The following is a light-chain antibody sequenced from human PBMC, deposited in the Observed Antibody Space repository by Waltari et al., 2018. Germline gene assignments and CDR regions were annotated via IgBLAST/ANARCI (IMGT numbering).Light chain of an antibody. CDR3: QQSYSAPLT. Sequence: DIQMTQSPSSLSASVGDRVTITCRSSQSISTYLNWYQQKPGQAPKLLIYAAASLQRGVPSKFSGSGSGTDFTLTSSSLQPEDFATYSCQQSYSAPLTFGGGTKVEIK. V-gene: IGKV1-39*01. J-gene: IGKJ4*01. CDR1: QSISTY. CDR2: AAA.